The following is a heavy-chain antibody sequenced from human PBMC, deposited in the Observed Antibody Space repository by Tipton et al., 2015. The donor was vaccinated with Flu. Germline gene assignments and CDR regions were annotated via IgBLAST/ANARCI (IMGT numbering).Heavy chain of an antibody. Sequence: SLRLSCAASGFTFSSYDMHWVRQTTGKGLEWVSGIGSAGDTYYVDSVKGRFTISRDNAKNSLYLQMNSLRAEDTAVYYCARTRGGYCTSSSCYADYFDYWGQGTLVTVSS. J-gene: IGHJ4*02. CDR3: ARTRGGYCTSSSCYADYFDY. V-gene: IGHV3-13*01. CDR2: IGSAGDT. D-gene: IGHD2-2*01. CDR1: GFTFSSYD.